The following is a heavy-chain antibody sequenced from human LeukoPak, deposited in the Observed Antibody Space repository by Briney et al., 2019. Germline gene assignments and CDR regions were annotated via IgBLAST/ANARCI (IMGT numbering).Heavy chain of an antibody. D-gene: IGHD3-10*01. J-gene: IGHJ6*02. CDR1: GFTFDDYA. V-gene: IGHV3-9*01. CDR3: AKDMRYDYYGSGSYGSSDYYYGMDV. Sequence: PGRSLRLSCAASGFTFDDYAMHWVRQAPGKGLEWVSGISWNSGSIGYADSVKGRFTISRDNAKNSLYLQMNSLRAEDTALYYCAKDMRYDYYGSGSYGSSDYYYGMDVWGQGTTVTVSS. CDR2: ISWNSGSI.